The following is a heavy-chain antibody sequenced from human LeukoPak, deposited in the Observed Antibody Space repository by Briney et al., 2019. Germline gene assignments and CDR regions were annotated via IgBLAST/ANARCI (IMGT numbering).Heavy chain of an antibody. V-gene: IGHV3-30*18. D-gene: IGHD4-17*01. CDR1: GFTLSSYG. J-gene: IGHJ4*02. CDR2: ISYDGSNK. Sequence: GSLRLSCAASGFTLSSYGMHWVRQAPGKGLEWVAVISYDGSNKYYADSAKGRFTISRDNSKNTLYLQMNSLRAEDTAVYYCAKGAALHDYGDPGWGYWGQGTLVTVSS. CDR3: AKGAALHDYGDPGWGY.